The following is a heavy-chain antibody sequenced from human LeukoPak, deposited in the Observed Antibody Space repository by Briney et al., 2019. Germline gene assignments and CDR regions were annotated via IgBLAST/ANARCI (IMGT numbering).Heavy chain of an antibody. CDR2: INPKSGGT. V-gene: IGHV1-2*02. Sequence: ASVKVSCKASGYTFTGYYLHWVRQAPGQGLEWMGWINPKSGGTNYAQKFQGRVTVTRDTSIDTAYMELSSLRSEDTAVYYCATILVTRIAVARYYFDYWGQGTLVTVSS. CDR3: ATILVTRIAVARYYFDY. D-gene: IGHD6-19*01. CDR1: GYTFTGYY. J-gene: IGHJ4*02.